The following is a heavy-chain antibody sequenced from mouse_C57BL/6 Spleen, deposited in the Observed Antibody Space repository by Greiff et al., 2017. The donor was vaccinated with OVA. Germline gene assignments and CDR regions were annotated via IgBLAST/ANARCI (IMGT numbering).Heavy chain of an antibody. D-gene: IGHD1-1*01. CDR2: IDPSDSYT. CDR3: ARGSDYYGSSYWYFDV. V-gene: IGHV1-69*01. Sequence: QVQLKQPGAELVMPGASVKLSCKASGYTFTSYWMHWVKQRPGQGLEWIGEIDPSDSYTNYNQKFKGKSTLTVDKSSSTAYMQLSSLTSEDSAVYYCARGSDYYGSSYWYFDVWGTGTTVTVSS. J-gene: IGHJ1*03. CDR1: GYTFTSYW.